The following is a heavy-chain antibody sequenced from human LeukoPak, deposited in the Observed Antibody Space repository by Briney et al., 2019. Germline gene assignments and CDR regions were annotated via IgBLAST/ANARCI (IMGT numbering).Heavy chain of an antibody. D-gene: IGHD4-17*01. CDR3: ARLTTVTSRPDNAHYYYYYGMDV. CDR1: GFTFSSYA. J-gene: IGHJ6*02. Sequence: PGGSLRLSCAASGFTFSSYAMSWVRQAPGKGLEWVGRTRNKANSYTTEYAASVKGRFTISRDDSKNSLYLQMNSLKTEDTAVYYCARLTTVTSRPDNAHYYYYYGMDVWGQGTTVTVSS. V-gene: IGHV3-72*01. CDR2: TRNKANSYTT.